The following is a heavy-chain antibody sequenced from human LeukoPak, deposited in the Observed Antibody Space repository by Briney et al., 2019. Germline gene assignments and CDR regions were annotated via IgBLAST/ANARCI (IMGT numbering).Heavy chain of an antibody. CDR1: GGTFSSYA. CDR3: AAGGYCNGGSCYPFDP. CDR2: IIPIFGTA. D-gene: IGHD2-15*01. J-gene: IGHJ5*02. V-gene: IGHV1-69*05. Sequence: SVKVSCKASGGTFSSYAISWVRQAPGQGLEWMGRIIPIFGTANYAQKFQGRVTITTDESTSTAYMELSSLRSEDTAVYYCAAGGYCNGGSCYPFDPWGQGTLVTVSS.